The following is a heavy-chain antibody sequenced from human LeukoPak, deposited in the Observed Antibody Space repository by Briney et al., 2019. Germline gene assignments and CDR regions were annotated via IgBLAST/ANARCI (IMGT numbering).Heavy chain of an antibody. J-gene: IGHJ4*02. V-gene: IGHV4-34*01. CDR1: GGSFSGYY. Sequence: SGTLSLTCAVYGGSFSGYYWSWIRQPPGKGLEWIGEINHSGSTNYNPSLKSRVTISVDTSKNQFSLKLSSVTAADTAVYYCARELAINLQIAAAGLWGQGTLVTVSS. CDR2: INHSGST. CDR3: ARELAINLQIAAAGL. D-gene: IGHD6-13*01.